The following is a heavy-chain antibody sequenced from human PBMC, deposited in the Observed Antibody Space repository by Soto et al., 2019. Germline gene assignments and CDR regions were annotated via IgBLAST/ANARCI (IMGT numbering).Heavy chain of an antibody. CDR3: ALALGPTTGLDY. J-gene: IGHJ4*02. D-gene: IGHD1-26*01. Sequence: PSETLSLTCSVSGASTVSHYHWTWIRQPPGKGLEGMGYIFNSGTTFYNPSLTSRLSISMDTSGNHFSLELRSVTAADTAVYYCALALGPTTGLDYWGQGTQVTVSS. V-gene: IGHV4-31*02. CDR1: GASTVSHYH. CDR2: IFNSGTT.